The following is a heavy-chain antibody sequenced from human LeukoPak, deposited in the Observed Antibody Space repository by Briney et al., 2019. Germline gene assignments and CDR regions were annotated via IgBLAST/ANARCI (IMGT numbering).Heavy chain of an antibody. CDR3: ARDRGSYYYGSGSYYTIDY. V-gene: IGHV1-69*05. CDR1: GGTFSSYA. CDR2: IIPIFGTA. J-gene: IGHJ4*02. Sequence: SVKVSCKASGGTFSSYAISWVRRAPGQGLEWMGRIIPIFGTANYAQKFQGRVTITTDESTSTAYMELSSLRSEDTAVYYCARDRGSYYYGSGSYYTIDYWGQGTLVTVSS. D-gene: IGHD3-10*01.